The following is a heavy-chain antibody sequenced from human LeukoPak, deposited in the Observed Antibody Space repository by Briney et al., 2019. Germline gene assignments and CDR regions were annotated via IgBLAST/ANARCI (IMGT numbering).Heavy chain of an antibody. CDR3: EVWSTSFTTLRY. CDR2: INTDGSST. J-gene: IGHJ4*02. V-gene: IGHV3-74*01. Sequence: PGGSLRLSCAASGFTLSSYWIHWVRQAPGKGLVGVSHINTDGSSTVYADSVKGRFTISRDNAKNTLYLQMNSLRAEDTAVYYCEVWSTSFTTLRYWGQGPLVTVSS. CDR1: GFTLSSYW. D-gene: IGHD2/OR15-2a*01.